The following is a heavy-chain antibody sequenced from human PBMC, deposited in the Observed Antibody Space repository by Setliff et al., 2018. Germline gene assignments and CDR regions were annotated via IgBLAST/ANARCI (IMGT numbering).Heavy chain of an antibody. V-gene: IGHV1-18*01. CDR2: ISAYSGNT. CDR3: SRLVRFCIRTSCQRLSGGDF. Sequence: ASVKVSCKASGYTFTNSGMTWVRQAPGQGLEWLGWISAYSGNTQYAQKVQGRLTLTTDTSTRTAYMQLRSLDSDDTAVYYCSRLVRFCIRTSCQRLSGGDFWGQGTLVTVSS. D-gene: IGHD2-2*01. J-gene: IGHJ4*02. CDR1: GYTFTNSG.